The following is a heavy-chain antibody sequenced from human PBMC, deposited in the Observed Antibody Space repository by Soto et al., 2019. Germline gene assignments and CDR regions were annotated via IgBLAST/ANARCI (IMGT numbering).Heavy chain of an antibody. Sequence: GASVKFSCKASGYTFTSYDINWVRQATGQVLECMVWMNPNSGNTGYXXKFQGRVXXTRNTSISTAXMELSXLRSEDTAVYYCASSGWPDDAFDIWRQGTMVTVS. D-gene: IGHD6-19*01. V-gene: IGHV1-8*01. J-gene: IGHJ3*02. CDR2: MNPNSGNT. CDR3: ASSGWPDDAFDI. CDR1: GYTFTSYD.